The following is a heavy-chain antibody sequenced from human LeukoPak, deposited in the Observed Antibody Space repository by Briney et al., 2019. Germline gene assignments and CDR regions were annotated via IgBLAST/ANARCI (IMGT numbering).Heavy chain of an antibody. Sequence: PSETLSLTCTVSGGSISSGGYYWSWIRQHPGKGLEWIGHIYYSGTTSGSTNYNPSLKSRVTISVDTSKNQFSLQVRSVTAADTAVYYCARGSGRYYYYGVDVWGQGTTVTVSS. J-gene: IGHJ6*02. CDR3: ARGSGRYYYYGVDV. V-gene: IGHV4-61*08. CDR1: GGSISSGGYY. D-gene: IGHD7-27*01. CDR2: IYYSGTTSGST.